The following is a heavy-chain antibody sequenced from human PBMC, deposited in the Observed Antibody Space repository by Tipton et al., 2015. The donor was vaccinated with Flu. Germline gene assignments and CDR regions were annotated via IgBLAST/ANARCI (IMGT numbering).Heavy chain of an antibody. CDR2: ISGSGGST. J-gene: IGHJ2*01. CDR3: AKGRWYFDL. V-gene: IGHV3-23*01. Sequence: GSLRLSCAASGFTFSSYAMSWVRQAPGKGLEWVSTISGSGGSTYFADSVKGRFTISRDNSQNTMYLQMNNLRAEDTAVFYCAKGRWYFDLWGRGTLVTVSS. D-gene: IGHD6-6*01. CDR1: GFTFSSYA.